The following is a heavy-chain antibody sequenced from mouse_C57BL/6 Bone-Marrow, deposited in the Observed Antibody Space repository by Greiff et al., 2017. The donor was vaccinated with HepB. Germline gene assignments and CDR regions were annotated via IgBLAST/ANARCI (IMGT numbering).Heavy chain of an antibody. CDR1: GYTFTSYW. CDR3: AIEESLRGNYDGWYFDV. Sequence: QVQLKQPGAELVKPGASVKVSCKASGYTFTSYWMHWVKQRPGQGLEWIGRIHPSDSDTNYNQKFKGKATLTVDKSSSTAYMQLSSLTSEDSAVYYCAIEESLRGNYDGWYFDVWGTGTTVTVSS. D-gene: IGHD2-1*01. V-gene: IGHV1-74*01. CDR2: IHPSDSDT. J-gene: IGHJ1*03.